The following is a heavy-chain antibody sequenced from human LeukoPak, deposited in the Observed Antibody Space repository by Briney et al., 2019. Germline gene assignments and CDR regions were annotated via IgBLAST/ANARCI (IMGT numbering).Heavy chain of an antibody. V-gene: IGHV3-23*01. CDR1: GFTFSDYY. CDR3: AKILGGDYYDSSGPYYFDY. Sequence: GGSLRLSCAASGFTFSDYYMSWVRQAPGKGLEWVSAISGSGGSTYYADSVKGRFTISRDNSKNTLYLQMNSLRAEDTAVYYCAKILGGDYYDSSGPYYFDYWGQGTLVTVSS. D-gene: IGHD3-22*01. CDR2: ISGSGGST. J-gene: IGHJ4*02.